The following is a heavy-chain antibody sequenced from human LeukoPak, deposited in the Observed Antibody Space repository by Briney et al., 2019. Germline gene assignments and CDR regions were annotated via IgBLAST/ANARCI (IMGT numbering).Heavy chain of an antibody. D-gene: IGHD6-13*01. CDR3: ARGPYSSSWYGEDYFDY. J-gene: IGHJ4*02. CDR2: IYTSGST. Sequence: SETLSLTCTVSGGSISSGSYYWSWIRQPAGKGLEWIGRIYTSGSTNYNPSLKSRVTISVDTSKNQFSLKLSSVTAADTAVYYCARGPYSSSWYGEDYFDYWGQGTLVTVSS. V-gene: IGHV4-61*02. CDR1: GGSISSGSYY.